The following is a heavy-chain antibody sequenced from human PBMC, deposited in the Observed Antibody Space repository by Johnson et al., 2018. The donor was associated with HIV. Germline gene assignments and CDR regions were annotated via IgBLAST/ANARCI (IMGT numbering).Heavy chain of an antibody. J-gene: IGHJ3*02. CDR2: ISYDGSNE. Sequence: QVQLVESGGGVVQPGRSLRLSCAVSGFTFRSYGVHWVRQAPGKGLEWVAVISYDGSNEYYADSVKGRFTISRDNTKNSLYLQMSSLRAEDTALYYCARDLGRWAVTTDDGLDIWGQGTMVTVSS. V-gene: IGHV3-30*03. CDR3: ARDLGRWAVTTDDGLDI. D-gene: IGHD4-17*01. CDR1: GFTFRSYG.